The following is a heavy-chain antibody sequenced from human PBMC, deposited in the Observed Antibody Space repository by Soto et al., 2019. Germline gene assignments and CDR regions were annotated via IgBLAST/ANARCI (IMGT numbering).Heavy chain of an antibody. CDR3: ASYFRATTNFDY. J-gene: IGHJ4*02. V-gene: IGHV4-31*11. D-gene: IGHD3-9*01. Sequence: LELSXAVCSGCMCSWGYYWCWISQHPGKGLEWIGYIYYSGSTYYNPSLKSRVTISVDTSKNQFSLKLSSVTAADTAVYYCASYFRATTNFDYWGQGTLVTVSS. CDR1: SGCMCSWGYY. CDR2: IYYSGST.